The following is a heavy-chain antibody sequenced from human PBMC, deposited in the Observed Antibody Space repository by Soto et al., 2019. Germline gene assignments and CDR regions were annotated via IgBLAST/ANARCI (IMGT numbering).Heavy chain of an antibody. CDR2: IRSKANSYAT. D-gene: IGHD1-26*01. J-gene: IGHJ4*02. CDR3: TRPPGVGATVDY. V-gene: IGHV3-73*01. CDR1: GVTFSGSA. Sequence: GALRLSCGASGVTFSGSAVHWVRQASGKGLEWVGRIRSKANSYATAYSASVKGRFTISRDDSKNTAYLQMNSLNTEDTALYYCTRPPGVGATVDYWGQGTLVTVYS.